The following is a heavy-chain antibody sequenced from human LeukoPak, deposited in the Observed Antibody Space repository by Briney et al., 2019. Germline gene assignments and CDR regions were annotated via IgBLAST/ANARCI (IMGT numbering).Heavy chain of an antibody. Sequence: GESLKISCKGSGYTFTSYWINWVCQMPGKGLEWMGIIYPGESETRYSPSFQGQVTISADKSITTVYLQWSSLKASDTAMYYCARLYGDYALGYWGQGTLVTVSS. CDR1: GYTFTSYW. D-gene: IGHD4-17*01. CDR3: ARLYGDYALGY. CDR2: IYPGESET. V-gene: IGHV5-51*01. J-gene: IGHJ4*02.